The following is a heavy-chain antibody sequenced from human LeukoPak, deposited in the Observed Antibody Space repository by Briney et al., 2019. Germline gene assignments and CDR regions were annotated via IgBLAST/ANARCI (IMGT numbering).Heavy chain of an antibody. CDR1: GFNFDDYG. Sequence: GGSLRLYCAASGFNFDDYGMSWVRQAPGKGLEWVSGINWNGGGTGYADSVKGRFTISRENAKNSLYLQMNSLKAEDTALYYCARGPLQTIPTSKIVVYYYPFDYWGQGNLVTVSS. CDR2: INWNGGGT. CDR3: ARGPLQTIPTSKIVVYYYPFDY. D-gene: IGHD3-22*01. J-gene: IGHJ4*02. V-gene: IGHV3-20*04.